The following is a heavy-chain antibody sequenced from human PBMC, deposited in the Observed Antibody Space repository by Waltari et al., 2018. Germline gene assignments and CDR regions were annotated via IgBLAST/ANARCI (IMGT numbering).Heavy chain of an antibody. J-gene: IGHJ1*01. CDR3: ARVSPYSSGWYEGIHYQH. Sequence: QVQLQQWGAGLLKPSETLSLTCAVYGGSFSGYYWSWIRQPPGKGLEWIGEINHSGSTNYNPSLKSRVTISVETSKSQFSLKLGSVTAADTAVYYCARVSPYSSGWYEGIHYQHWGQGTLVTVSS. CDR1: GGSFSGYY. D-gene: IGHD6-19*01. CDR2: INHSGST. V-gene: IGHV4-34*01.